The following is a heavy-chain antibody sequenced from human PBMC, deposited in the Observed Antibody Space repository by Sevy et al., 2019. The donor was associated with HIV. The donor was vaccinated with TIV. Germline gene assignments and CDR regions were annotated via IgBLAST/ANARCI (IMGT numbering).Heavy chain of an antibody. V-gene: IGHV3-7*01. CDR3: ARGDFDV. D-gene: IGHD3-3*01. Sequence: GGSLRLSCAASGFTITSNWMSWVRQAPGKGLEWVANIKPDGSEQFCVDSVKGRFTISRDIAKNSLFLQMSSLRVEDTAVYYCARGDFDVWGQRTMVTVS. J-gene: IGHJ3*01. CDR1: GFTITSNW. CDR2: IKPDGSEQ.